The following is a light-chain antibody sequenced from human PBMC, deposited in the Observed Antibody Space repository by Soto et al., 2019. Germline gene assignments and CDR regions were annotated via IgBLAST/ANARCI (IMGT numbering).Light chain of an antibody. V-gene: IGKV3D-15*01. J-gene: IGKJ2*01. CDR2: GAS. CDR3: QEYNIWPYT. CDR1: QTIGRN. Sequence: EIVMTQSPATLSLSPGERATLSCRASQTIGRNLAWYQQKPGQAPRLLIYGASIRATGIPPRFSGSGSGTEFALTISSLQSEDFAVYFCQEYNIWPYTFGQGTKLAIK.